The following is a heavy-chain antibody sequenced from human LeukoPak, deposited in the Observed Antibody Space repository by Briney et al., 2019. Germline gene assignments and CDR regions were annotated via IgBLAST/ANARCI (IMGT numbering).Heavy chain of an antibody. J-gene: IGHJ4*02. CDR1: GYTFTSYG. CDR3: ARDYDSSGYGSFDY. Sequence: ASVKVSCKASGYTFTSYGISWVRQAPGQGLEWMGWISAYNGNTNYAQKLQGRVTMTTDTSTSTAYVELRSLRSDDTAVYYCARDYDSSGYGSFDYWGQGTLVTVSS. D-gene: IGHD3-22*01. CDR2: ISAYNGNT. V-gene: IGHV1-18*01.